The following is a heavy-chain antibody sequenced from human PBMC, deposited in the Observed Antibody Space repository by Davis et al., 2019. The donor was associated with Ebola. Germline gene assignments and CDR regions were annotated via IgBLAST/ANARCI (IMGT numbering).Heavy chain of an antibody. Sequence: GGSLRLSCAASGFTFSSYAMSWVRQAPGKGLEWVSAISGSGGSTYYADSVKGRFTISRDNSKNTLYLQMNSLRAEDTAVYYCARVVCSGGSCYSDYWGQGILVTVSS. J-gene: IGHJ4*02. CDR2: ISGSGGST. CDR1: GFTFSSYA. D-gene: IGHD2-15*01. CDR3: ARVVCSGGSCYSDY. V-gene: IGHV3-23*01.